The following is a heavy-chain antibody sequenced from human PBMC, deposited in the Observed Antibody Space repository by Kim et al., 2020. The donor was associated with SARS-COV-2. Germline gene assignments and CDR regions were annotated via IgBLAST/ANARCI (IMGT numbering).Heavy chain of an antibody. CDR3: ARGEKDIVVVPAAMGPDAFDI. CDR1: GGSISSYY. D-gene: IGHD2-2*01. V-gene: IGHV4-59*13. J-gene: IGHJ3*02. CDR2: IYYSGST. Sequence: SETLSLTCTVSGGSISSYYWSWIRQPPGKGLEWIGCIYYSGSTNYNPSLKSRVTISVDTSKNQFSLQLSSVTAADTAVYYCARGEKDIVVVPAAMGPDAFDIWGQGTMVTVSS.